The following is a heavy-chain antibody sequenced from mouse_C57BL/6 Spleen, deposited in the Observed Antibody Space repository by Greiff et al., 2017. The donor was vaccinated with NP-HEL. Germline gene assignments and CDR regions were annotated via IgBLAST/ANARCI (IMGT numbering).Heavy chain of an antibody. V-gene: IGHV5-4*01. CDR1: GFTFSSYA. Sequence: EVNVVESGGGLVKPGGSLKLSCAASGFTFSSYAMSWVRQTPEKRLEWVATISDGGSYTYYPDNVKGRFTISRDNAKNNLYLQMSHLKSEDTAMYYCARDRGIYYDYYYAMDYWGQGTSVTVSS. J-gene: IGHJ4*01. D-gene: IGHD2-4*01. CDR2: ISDGGSYT. CDR3: ARDRGIYYDYYYAMDY.